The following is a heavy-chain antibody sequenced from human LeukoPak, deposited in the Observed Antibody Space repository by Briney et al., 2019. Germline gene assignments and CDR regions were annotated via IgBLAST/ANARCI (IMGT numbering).Heavy chain of an antibody. CDR3: ARDGYSSSWYVYNWFDP. V-gene: IGHV3-23*01. CDR2: ISGSGYST. CDR1: GFTFSTYG. J-gene: IGHJ5*02. D-gene: IGHD6-13*01. Sequence: GGSLRLSCAASGFTFSTYGMNWVRQAPGKGLEWVSAISGSGYSTYYADSVKGRFTISRDNSKNTLYLQMNSLRAEDTAVYYCARDGYSSSWYVYNWFDPWGQGTLVTVSS.